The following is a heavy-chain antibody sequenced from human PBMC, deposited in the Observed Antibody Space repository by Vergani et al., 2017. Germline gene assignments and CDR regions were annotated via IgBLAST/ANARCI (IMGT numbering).Heavy chain of an antibody. Sequence: QVQLVESGGGLVKPGGSLSLSCAASGFSFSDHYMTWIRQAPGKGLEWVSYISNSGNTIAYADSVKGRFSISRDNAKSSLFLQMDSLRAEDTAVYYCARDHRDYNNYPGTFDIWGQGSMVTVSS. CDR3: ARDHRDYNNYPGTFDI. CDR2: ISNSGNTI. J-gene: IGHJ3*02. V-gene: IGHV3-11*01. D-gene: IGHD5-24*01. CDR1: GFSFSDHY.